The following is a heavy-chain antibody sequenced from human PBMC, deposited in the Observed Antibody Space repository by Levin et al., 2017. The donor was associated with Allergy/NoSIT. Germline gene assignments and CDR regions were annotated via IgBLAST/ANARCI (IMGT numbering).Heavy chain of an antibody. J-gene: IGHJ3*02. CDR3: ARDPAGGAIDI. CDR1: GFTFTTSY. CDR2: MNPDGSVK. V-gene: IGHV3-7*01. D-gene: IGHD3-10*01. Sequence: LAGGSLRLSCAASGFTFTTSYMAWVRRAPGKGLEWVASMNPDGSVKGSVDSVKGRFAISRDNAKNSVYLQMNSLRADDTAVYYCARDPAGGAIDIWGQGTMVTVSS.